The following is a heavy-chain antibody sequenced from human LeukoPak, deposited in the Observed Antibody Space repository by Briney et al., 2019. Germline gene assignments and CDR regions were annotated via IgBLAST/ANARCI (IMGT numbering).Heavy chain of an antibody. Sequence: GGSLRLSCAASGFTFSSYAMSWVRQAPGKGLEWVSSLTGSGKTTYYAESVKGRFTISRDNSKNTLYLQMNSLRAEDTAVYNCARDRGSREDGMDVWGQGTTVTVSS. J-gene: IGHJ6*02. D-gene: IGHD1-26*01. V-gene: IGHV3-23*01. CDR2: LTGSGKTT. CDR1: GFTFSSYA. CDR3: ARDRGSREDGMDV.